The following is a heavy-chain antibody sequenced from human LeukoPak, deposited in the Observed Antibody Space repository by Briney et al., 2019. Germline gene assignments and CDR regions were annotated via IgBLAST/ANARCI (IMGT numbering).Heavy chain of an antibody. Sequence: PSETLSLTCTVSGGSISSGSYYWSWIRQPAGKVLEWIGRIYTSGRTNYNPPLKSRVSISVDTYKKPFSLKLSSVTAADTAVYYCARGVPRYYDSSGYYYFDYWGQGTLVTVSS. D-gene: IGHD3-22*01. J-gene: IGHJ4*02. CDR3: ARGVPRYYDSSGYYYFDY. V-gene: IGHV4-61*02. CDR1: GGSISSGSYY. CDR2: IYTSGRT.